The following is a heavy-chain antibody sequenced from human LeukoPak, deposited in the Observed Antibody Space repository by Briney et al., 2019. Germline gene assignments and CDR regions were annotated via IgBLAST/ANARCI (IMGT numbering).Heavy chain of an antibody. D-gene: IGHD5-18*01. CDR1: GGSISSYY. CDR2: IYYSGST. V-gene: IGHV4-59*01. CDR3: ARDLRYSYGSYYYYGMDV. J-gene: IGHJ6*02. Sequence: SETLSLTCTVSGGSISSYYWSWIRQPPGKGLEWIGYIYYSGSTNYNPSLKSRVTISVDTSKNQFPLKLSSVTAADTAVYYCARDLRYSYGSYYYYGMDVWGQGTTVTVSS.